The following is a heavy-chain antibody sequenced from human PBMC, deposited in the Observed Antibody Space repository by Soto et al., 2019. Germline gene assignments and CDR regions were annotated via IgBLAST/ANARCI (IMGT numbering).Heavy chain of an antibody. J-gene: IGHJ4*02. CDR2: INAGNGNT. CDR3: ASGPGGNDGPGDY. CDR1: GYTFTNYA. V-gene: IGHV1-3*01. Sequence: QVQLVQSGAEVKKPGASVKVSCKASGYTFTNYAMHWVRQAPGQRLEWMGWINAGNGNTKYSQKFQGRVTITRDTSASTAYMALSSLRSEDTAVYCCASGPGGNDGPGDYWGQGTLVTVSS. D-gene: IGHD2-15*01.